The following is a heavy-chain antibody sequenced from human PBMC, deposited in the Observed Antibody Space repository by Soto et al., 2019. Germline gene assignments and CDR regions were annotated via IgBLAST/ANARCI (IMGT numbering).Heavy chain of an antibody. CDR3: ARAQVDTMVRGVISWSFDY. V-gene: IGHV4-31*03. Sequence: SETLSLTCTVSGGSINTGGYFWTWIRQHPGKGLEWIGYIASSGSTYYNPSLKSRVTISVDTPKNQFSLKLSSVTAADTAVYYCARAQVDTMVRGVISWSFDYGGQGTLVTVSS. CDR2: IASSGST. D-gene: IGHD3-10*01. CDR1: GGSINTGGYF. J-gene: IGHJ4*02.